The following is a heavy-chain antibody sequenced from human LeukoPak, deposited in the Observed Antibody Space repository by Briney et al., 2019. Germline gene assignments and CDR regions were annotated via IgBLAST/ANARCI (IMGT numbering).Heavy chain of an antibody. V-gene: IGHV5-51*01. Sequence: GESLKISCQGSGYSITTYWIGWVRQKPGKGLEWLGSIYPGDSDTTYNPPFQGQVPISVDKSISTAYLQWSSLRASDTAMYYCTTMRELEFEEYYFDSWGQGTLVTVSS. J-gene: IGHJ4*02. CDR1: GYSITTYW. D-gene: IGHD1-1*01. CDR3: TTMRELEFEEYYFDS. CDR2: IYPGDSDT.